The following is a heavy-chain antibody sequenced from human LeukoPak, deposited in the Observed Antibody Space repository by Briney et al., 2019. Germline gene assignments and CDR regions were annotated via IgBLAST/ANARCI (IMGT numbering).Heavy chain of an antibody. V-gene: IGHV4-30-4*01. J-gene: IGHJ3*02. Sequence: SETLSLTCTVSGGSISSGGYYWSWIRQPPGKGLEWIGYIYYSGSTYYNPSLKSRVTISVDTSKNQFSLKLSSVTAADTAVYYCARGYEVPDAFDIWGQGTMVTVSS. CDR1: GGSISSGGYY. CDR2: IYYSGST. CDR3: ARGYEVPDAFDI. D-gene: IGHD5-12*01.